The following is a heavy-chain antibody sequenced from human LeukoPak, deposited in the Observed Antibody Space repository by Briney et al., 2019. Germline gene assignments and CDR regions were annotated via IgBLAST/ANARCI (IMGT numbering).Heavy chain of an antibody. CDR1: GFTFSSYA. D-gene: IGHD2-15*01. CDR2: ISGSGGST. CDR3: AKVLCSGGSCYPHY. J-gene: IGHJ4*02. Sequence: GGSLSLSCAASGFTFSSYAMSWVRQAPGKGLEWVSAISGSGGSTYYADSVKGRFTISRDNSKNTLYLQMNSLRAEDTAVYYCAKVLCSGGSCYPHYWGQGTLVTVSS. V-gene: IGHV3-23*01.